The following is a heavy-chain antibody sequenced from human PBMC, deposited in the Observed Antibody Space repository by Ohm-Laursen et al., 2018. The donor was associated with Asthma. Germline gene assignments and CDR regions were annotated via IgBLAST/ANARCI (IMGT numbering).Heavy chain of an antibody. V-gene: IGHV3-9*01. J-gene: IGHJ6*02. CDR2: ISWNSGRT. CDR1: GFTFDDYA. CDR3: ARAYGMDV. Sequence: SLRLSCAASGFTFDDYAMHWVRQVPGKGLEWVAGISWNSGRTGYADSVKGRFTISRDNAKNTLYLQMNSLRAEDTAVYYCARAYGMDVWGQGTTVTVSS.